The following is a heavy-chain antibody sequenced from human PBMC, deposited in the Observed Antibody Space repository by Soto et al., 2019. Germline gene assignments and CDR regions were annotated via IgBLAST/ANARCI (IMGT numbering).Heavy chain of an antibody. V-gene: IGHV3-30*18. CDR2: ISYDGSNK. D-gene: IGHD2-15*01. Sequence: QVQLVESGGGVVQPGRSLRLSCAASGFTFSSYGMHWVRQAPGKGLEWVAVISYDGSNKYYADSVKGRFTISRDNSKNPLYLQMNSLRAEDTAVYYCAKDRLVVVVAAAFDYWGQGTLVTVSS. CDR3: AKDRLVVVVAAAFDY. J-gene: IGHJ4*02. CDR1: GFTFSSYG.